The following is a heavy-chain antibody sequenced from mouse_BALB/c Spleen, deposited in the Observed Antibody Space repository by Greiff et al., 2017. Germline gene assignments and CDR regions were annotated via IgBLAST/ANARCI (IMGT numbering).Heavy chain of an antibody. J-gene: IGHJ4*01. V-gene: IGHV5-6*02. CDR2: ISSGGSYT. CDR1: GFTFSSYG. CDR3: ARHGDYRYPYYYAMDY. Sequence: EVKLEESGGDLVKPGGSLKLSCAASGFTFSSYGMSWVRQTPDKRLEWVATISSGGSYTYYPDSVKGRFTISRDNAKNTLYLQMSSLKSEDTAMYYCARHGDYRYPYYYAMDYWGQGTSVTVSS. D-gene: IGHD2-14*01.